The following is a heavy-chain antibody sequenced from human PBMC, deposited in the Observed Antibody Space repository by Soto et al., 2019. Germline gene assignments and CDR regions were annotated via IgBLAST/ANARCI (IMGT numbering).Heavy chain of an antibody. V-gene: IGHV1-69*06. CDR3: ARVKTGYYDSSGYPYYFDY. CDR2: IIPIFGTA. Sequence: ASVKVSCKASGGTFSSYAISWVRQAPGQGLEWMGGIIPIFGTANYAQKFQGRVTITADKSTSTAYMELSSLGSEDTAVYYCARVKTGYYDSSGYPYYFDYWGQGTLVTVSS. CDR1: GGTFSSYA. J-gene: IGHJ4*02. D-gene: IGHD3-22*01.